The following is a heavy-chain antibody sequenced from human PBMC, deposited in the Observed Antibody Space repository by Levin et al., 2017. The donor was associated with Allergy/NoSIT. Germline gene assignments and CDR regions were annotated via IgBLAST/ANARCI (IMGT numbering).Heavy chain of an antibody. CDR2: ITLDAVHT. CDR3: VKAPLGRCSGARCYYFDF. V-gene: IGHV3-23*01. CDR1: GFTFSSYA. D-gene: IGHD2-15*01. J-gene: IGHJ4*02. Sequence: GGSLRLSCEASGFTFSSYAMNWVRQAPGKRLQWVSSITLDAVHTYYADSVRGRFTTSRDNSKNKVYLKMNSLRVDDRAVYYCVKAPLGRCSGARCYYFDFWGQGTLVTVSS.